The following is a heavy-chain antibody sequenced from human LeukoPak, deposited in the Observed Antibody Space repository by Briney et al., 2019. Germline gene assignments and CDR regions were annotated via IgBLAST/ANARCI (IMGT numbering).Heavy chain of an antibody. V-gene: IGHV3-23*01. Sequence: GGSLRLSCAASGFTFSTYALTWVRQAPGKGLEWVSGISSSGGSTYYADSVKGRFTISRDNSKNTLYLQMNSLRADDTAVYYCARGVYNLEYWGQGTLVTVSS. J-gene: IGHJ4*02. CDR1: GFTFSTYA. D-gene: IGHD5/OR15-5a*01. CDR2: ISSSGGST. CDR3: ARGVYNLEY.